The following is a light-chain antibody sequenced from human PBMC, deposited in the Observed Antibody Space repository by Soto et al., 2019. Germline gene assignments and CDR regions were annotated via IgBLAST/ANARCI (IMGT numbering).Light chain of an antibody. J-gene: IGKJ4*01. Sequence: EIGLTQSPATLSLSPGDRATLSCRASQSVSRYLAWYQQKPGQAPRLLIHDTSTGATGVPDTFSGSGSGTEFTLTISSLEPEDSAMYYCQQRFSWPPTFGGGTHVEIK. CDR3: QQRFSWPPT. CDR2: DTS. CDR1: QSVSRY. V-gene: IGKV3-11*01.